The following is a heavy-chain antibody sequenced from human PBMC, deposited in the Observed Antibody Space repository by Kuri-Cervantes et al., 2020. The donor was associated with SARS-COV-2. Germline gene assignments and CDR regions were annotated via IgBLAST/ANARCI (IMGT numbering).Heavy chain of an antibody. V-gene: IGHV4-4*07. J-gene: IGHJ4*02. CDR2: IHPSGST. CDR1: GDSFSDSY. Sequence: GSLRLSCVVSGDSFSDSYWSWIRQPAGKGLEWIGRIHPSGSTNYNSSLESRVTMSIDTSKKQSSLNLSAVTAADTAVYYCAKDRYFDGRGGYYELGYWGQGVLVTVSS. CDR3: AKDRYFDGRGGYYELGY. D-gene: IGHD3-22*01.